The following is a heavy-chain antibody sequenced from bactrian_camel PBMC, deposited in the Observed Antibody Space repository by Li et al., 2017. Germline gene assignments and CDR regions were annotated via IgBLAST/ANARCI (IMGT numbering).Heavy chain of an antibody. V-gene: IGHV3S28*01. CDR1: GFTFSNYY. CDR2: INSNGAIT. J-gene: IGHJ4*01. CDR3: VRGMVGSWYFSD. Sequence: QLVESGGGLVQPGGSLRVSCATSGFTFSNYYMTWVRQTPGKGLEWVSSINSNGAITYLGDSVKGRFAISRDNAQNMVYLQMNSLKPEDTAVYYCVRGMVGSWYFSDWGQGTQVTVSS. D-gene: IGHD6*01.